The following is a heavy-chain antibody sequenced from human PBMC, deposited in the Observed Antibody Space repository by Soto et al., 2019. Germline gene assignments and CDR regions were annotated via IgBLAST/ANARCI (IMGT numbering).Heavy chain of an antibody. Sequence: QVQLVQSGAEVKKPGASVKVSCKASGYTFTNYYIHWVRQAPGQGPEWMGIINPGDGRTTYTQKFQGRVTMIRDTSTSTVYMELSSLRSEDTAVYYCARVSVSYWPCDYWGQGTLVTVSS. D-gene: IGHD1-26*01. CDR1: GYTFTNYY. CDR2: INPGDGRT. J-gene: IGHJ4*02. V-gene: IGHV1-46*01. CDR3: ARVSVSYWPCDY.